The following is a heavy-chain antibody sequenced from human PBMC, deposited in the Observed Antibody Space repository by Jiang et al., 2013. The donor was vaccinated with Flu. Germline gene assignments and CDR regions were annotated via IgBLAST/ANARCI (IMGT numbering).Heavy chain of an antibody. Sequence: TCAVSGASISDDKWWSWVRQPPGKGLEWIGEVYHSGTTTYNPSLKSRVTISVDTSKNQFSLKLSSVTAADTAVYYCARHRTGGSYFAYYYGMDVWGQGTTVTVSS. V-gene: IGHV4-4*02. CDR2: VYHSGTT. D-gene: IGHD1-26*01. CDR1: GASISDDKW. J-gene: IGHJ6*02. CDR3: ARHRTGGSYFAYYYGMDV.